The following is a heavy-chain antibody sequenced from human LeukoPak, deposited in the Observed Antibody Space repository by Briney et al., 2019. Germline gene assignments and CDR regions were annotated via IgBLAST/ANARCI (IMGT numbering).Heavy chain of an antibody. J-gene: IGHJ4*02. V-gene: IGHV4-34*01. CDR1: GGSISSYY. CDR3: ARDYGHYYDSSGYYFDY. Sequence: PSETLSLTCTVSGGSISSYYWSWIRQPPGKGLEWIGEINHSGSTNYNPSLKSRVTISVDTSKNQFSLKLSSVTAADTAVYYCARDYGHYYDSSGYYFDYWGQGTLVTVSS. CDR2: INHSGST. D-gene: IGHD3-22*01.